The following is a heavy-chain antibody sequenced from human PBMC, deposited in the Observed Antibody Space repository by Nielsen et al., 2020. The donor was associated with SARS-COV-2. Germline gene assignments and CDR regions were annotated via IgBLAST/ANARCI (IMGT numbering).Heavy chain of an antibody. CDR2: ISYDGSNK. V-gene: IGHV3-30*03. CDR3: AAAAVSYYYYGMDV. D-gene: IGHD6-25*01. J-gene: IGHJ6*02. Sequence: GESLKISCAASGFTFSSYGMHWVRQAPGKGLEWVAVISYDGSNKYYADSVKGRFTISRDNSKNTLYLQMNSLRAEDTALYYCAAAAVSYYYYGMDVWGQGTTVTVSS. CDR1: GFTFSSYG.